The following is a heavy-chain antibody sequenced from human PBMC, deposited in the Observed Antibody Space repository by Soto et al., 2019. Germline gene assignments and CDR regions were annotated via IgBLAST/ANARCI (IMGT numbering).Heavy chain of an antibody. CDR1: GFTFSNYA. Sequence: GGSLRLSCAASGFTFSNYAIHWVRQAPGKGLEWVAVISNDGSNKYYADSVKGRFTISRDNSKNTLYLQMNSLRVEDTAVYYCARDKYGAVRRGYYYGMDVWGQGTTVNVSS. J-gene: IGHJ6*02. CDR2: ISNDGSNK. D-gene: IGHD2-8*01. V-gene: IGHV3-30-3*01. CDR3: ARDKYGAVRRGYYYGMDV.